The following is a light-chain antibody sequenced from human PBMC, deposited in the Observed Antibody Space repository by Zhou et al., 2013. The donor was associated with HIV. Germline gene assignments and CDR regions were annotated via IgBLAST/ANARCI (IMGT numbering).Light chain of an antibody. V-gene: IGKV1-5*03. J-gene: IGKJ1*01. CDR1: QSISSW. CDR2: KAS. CDR3: HQYSSQWT. Sequence: DIQMTQSPSSLSASAGDRVTITCRASQSISSWLAWYQQKPGKAPKLLIYKASNLESGVPPRFSGSGSGTEFTLSISSLHPDDFATYYCHQYSSQWTFGQGTKVEIK.